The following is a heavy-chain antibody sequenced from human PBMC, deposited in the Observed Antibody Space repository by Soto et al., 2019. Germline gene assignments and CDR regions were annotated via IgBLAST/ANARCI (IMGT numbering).Heavy chain of an antibody. CDR3: AKDCGYGDYAFCY. Sequence: GGSLRLSCAASGFTFSSYGMHWVRQAPGKGLEWVAVISYDGSNKYYADSVKGRFTISRDNSKITLYLQMNSLRAEDTAVYYCAKDCGYGDYAFCYWGQGTLVTVSS. J-gene: IGHJ4*02. V-gene: IGHV3-30*18. CDR2: ISYDGSNK. D-gene: IGHD4-17*01. CDR1: GFTFSSYG.